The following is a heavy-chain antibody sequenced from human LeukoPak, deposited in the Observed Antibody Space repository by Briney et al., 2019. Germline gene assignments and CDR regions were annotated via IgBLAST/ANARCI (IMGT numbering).Heavy chain of an antibody. Sequence: GGSLRLSCAASGFTFSSYSMNWVRQAPGKGLEWVSSISSSSSYIYYADSVKGRFTNSRDNAKNSLYLQMNSLRAEDTAVYYCVRDGHDSSGYYWAWSFDLWGRGTLVTVSS. V-gene: IGHV3-21*01. D-gene: IGHD3-22*01. CDR2: ISSSSSYI. CDR1: GFTFSSYS. CDR3: VRDGHDSSGYYWAWSFDL. J-gene: IGHJ2*01.